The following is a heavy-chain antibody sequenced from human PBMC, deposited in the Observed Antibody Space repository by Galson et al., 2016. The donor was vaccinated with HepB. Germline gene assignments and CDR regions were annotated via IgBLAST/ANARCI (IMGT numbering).Heavy chain of an antibody. CDR1: GASISNTNW. CDR2: CYHSGST. J-gene: IGHJ4*02. V-gene: IGHV4-4*02. CDR3: ARSQAGTGDFDY. D-gene: IGHD1-14*01. Sequence: SETLSLTCAVSGASISNTNWWSWVRQRPGKGLEWIGDCYHSGSTNYNPSLMSRVTMALNKSKNLFSLKLNSVTAADTAVYYWARSQAGTGDFDYWGQGTLVTVSS.